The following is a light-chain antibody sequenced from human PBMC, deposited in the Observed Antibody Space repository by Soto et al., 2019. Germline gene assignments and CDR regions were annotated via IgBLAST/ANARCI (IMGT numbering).Light chain of an antibody. CDR3: QQRKYWPPIT. J-gene: IGKJ5*01. Sequence: PGERATLSCRASQSVDRYLVWYQQKPGQAPRLLIYDASNRATGIPARFSGSGSGTDFTLTISSLEPEDFAVYYCQQRKYWPPITFGQGTRLEMK. CDR1: QSVDRY. CDR2: DAS. V-gene: IGKV3-11*01.